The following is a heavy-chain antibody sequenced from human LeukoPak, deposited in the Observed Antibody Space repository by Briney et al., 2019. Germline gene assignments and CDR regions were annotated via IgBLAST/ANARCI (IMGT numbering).Heavy chain of an antibody. V-gene: IGHV3-23*01. CDR3: AKDRYRGIGFDY. D-gene: IGHD2-21*01. CDR1: GFTFSSFG. Sequence: PGGSLRLSCAAPGFTFSSFGMSWVRQAPGKGLEWVSAISGSGGSTYYADSVKGRFTISRDNSKNTLYLQMNSLRAEDTAVYYCAKDRYRGIGFDYWGQGTLVTVSS. J-gene: IGHJ4*02. CDR2: ISGSGGST.